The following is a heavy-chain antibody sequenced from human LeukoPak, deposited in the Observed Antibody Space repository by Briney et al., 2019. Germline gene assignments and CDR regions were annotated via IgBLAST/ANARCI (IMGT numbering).Heavy chain of an antibody. D-gene: IGHD2-21*02. CDR3: RVTPPRGYFDY. Sequence: SGTLSLTCTVSGGSISSSSYYWGWIRQPPGKGLEWIGSIYYSGSTYYNPSLKSRVTISVDTSKNQFSLKLSSVTAADTAVYYCRVTPPRGYFDYWGQGTLVTVSS. CDR1: GGSISSSSYY. CDR2: IYYSGST. J-gene: IGHJ4*02. V-gene: IGHV4-39*07.